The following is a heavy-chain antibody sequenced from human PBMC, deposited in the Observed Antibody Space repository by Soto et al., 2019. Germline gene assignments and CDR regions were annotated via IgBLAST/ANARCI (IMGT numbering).Heavy chain of an antibody. CDR3: VCANSPNHTSFDY. CDR2: MNPNSGNT. Sequence: PSVKVSCKASGYTFTSYDINWGRQATGQGLEWMGWMNPNSGNTGYAQKFQGRVTMTRNTSISTAYMELSRLRSDDTAVYYCVCANSPNHTSFDYWGQGTLVTVSS. J-gene: IGHJ4*02. V-gene: IGHV1-8*01. CDR1: GYTFTSYD. D-gene: IGHD7-27*01.